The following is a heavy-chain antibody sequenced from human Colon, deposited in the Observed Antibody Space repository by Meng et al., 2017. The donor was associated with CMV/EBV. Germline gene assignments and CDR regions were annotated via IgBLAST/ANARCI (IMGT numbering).Heavy chain of an antibody. J-gene: IGHJ4*01. D-gene: IGHD1-20*01. V-gene: IGHV1-18*01. CDR1: DYPFTSFI. CDR3: ARINNFDFGLPD. CDR2: INTYKDKTNT. Sequence: SDYPFTSFIIAWVRQAPGQGLEWMGWINTYKDKTNTNYAQKFRGRVTMTTDTSTTTAHMELRSLRSNDTAVYYCARINNFDFGLPDWGQGTLVTVSS.